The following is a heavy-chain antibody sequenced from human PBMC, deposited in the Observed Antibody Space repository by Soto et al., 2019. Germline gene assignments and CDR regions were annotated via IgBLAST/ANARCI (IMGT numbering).Heavy chain of an antibody. CDR1: GASLNNANW. V-gene: IGHV4-4*02. CDR3: AKRYDFWSGRWYGLGV. D-gene: IGHD3-3*01. J-gene: IGHJ6*02. Sequence: SETLSLSCSVSGASLNNANWWVWVRQPPGKGLEWIGEIYHIGSTTYSPSLKSRATISVDKSKNQFSLIVTSVTAADTAVYYCAKRYDFWSGRWYGLGVWGQGTTVTVSS. CDR2: IYHIGST.